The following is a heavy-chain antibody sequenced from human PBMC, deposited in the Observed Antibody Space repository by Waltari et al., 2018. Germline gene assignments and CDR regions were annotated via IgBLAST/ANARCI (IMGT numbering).Heavy chain of an antibody. CDR2: ISGDGGST. Sequence: EVQLEESGGGLVQPGGSRRLSCEASGFDFTKHYMHWVRHGPGKGLVWVARISGDGGSTSYADSVKGRFTISRDNSKNTLYLQMNSFRAEDTGIYYCAREGGGFDYTPDYWGQGTLVTVSS. CDR1: GFDFTKHY. CDR3: AREGGGFDYTPDY. D-gene: IGHD5-12*01. V-gene: IGHV3-74*01. J-gene: IGHJ4*02.